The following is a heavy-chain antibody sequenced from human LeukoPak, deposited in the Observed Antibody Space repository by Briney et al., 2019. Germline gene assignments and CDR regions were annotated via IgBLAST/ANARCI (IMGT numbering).Heavy chain of an antibody. D-gene: IGHD2-2*01. CDR1: GFTYHRYA. CDR2: ISWNSANV. V-gene: IGHV3-9*01. J-gene: IGHJ4*02. Sequence: GGSLRLSCAASGFTYHRYAMHWVRQAPGKGLEWVSGISWNSANVAYADSVKGRFTISRDNAKSSLYLQMNSLTAEDTAFYYCASRRCISARCYAFDYWGQGTLVTVSS. CDR3: ASRRCISARCYAFDY.